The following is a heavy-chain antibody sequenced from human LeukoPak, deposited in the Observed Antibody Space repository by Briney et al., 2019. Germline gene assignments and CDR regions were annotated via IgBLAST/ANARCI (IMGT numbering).Heavy chain of an antibody. CDR1: GGSISSSSYY. CDR3: ARQFVGYSFFDY. V-gene: IGHV4-39*01. D-gene: IGHD5-18*01. Sequence: SETLSHTCTVSGGSISSSSYYWGWVRQPPGKGLEWIGSIYYSGSTYYNPSLKSRVTISVDTSKNQFSLKLSSVTAADTAVYYCARQFVGYSFFDYWGQGTLVTVSS. J-gene: IGHJ4*02. CDR2: IYYSGST.